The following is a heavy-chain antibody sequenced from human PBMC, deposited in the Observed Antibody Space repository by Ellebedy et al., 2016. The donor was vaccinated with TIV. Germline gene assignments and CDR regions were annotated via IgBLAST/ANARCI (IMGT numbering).Heavy chain of an antibody. D-gene: IGHD4-17*01. CDR2: INPSGGST. V-gene: IGHV1-46*01. CDR3: AREDYGDYDVTPFDP. CDR1: GYTFTSYY. J-gene: IGHJ5*02. Sequence: ASVKVSCKASGYTFTSYYMHWVRQAPGQGLEWMGIINPSGGSTSYAQKFQGRVTMTRDTSTSTVYMELRSLRSDDTAVYYCAREDYGDYDVTPFDPWGQGTLVTVSS.